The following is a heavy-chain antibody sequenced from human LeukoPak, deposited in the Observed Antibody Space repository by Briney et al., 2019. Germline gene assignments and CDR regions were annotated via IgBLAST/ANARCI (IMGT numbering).Heavy chain of an antibody. Sequence: PGGSLRLSCEASGFAFSSYWMGWLRQAPGKGLEWVANIKEDGSTTYYVDSVKGRFTISRDNAKTSLYLQMDSLRVDDTAVYLCARVNAWGYFGPWGQGALVTVSS. D-gene: IGHD3-16*01. CDR2: IKEDGSTT. CDR3: ARVNAWGYFGP. V-gene: IGHV3-7*01. J-gene: IGHJ5*02. CDR1: GFAFSSYW.